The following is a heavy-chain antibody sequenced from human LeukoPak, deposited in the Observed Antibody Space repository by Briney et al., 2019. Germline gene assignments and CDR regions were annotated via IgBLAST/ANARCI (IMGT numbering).Heavy chain of an antibody. D-gene: IGHD3-3*01. CDR3: ARGPQYYDFWSGFPTDY. V-gene: IGHV3-23*01. CDR2: ISGSGGST. J-gene: IGHJ4*02. CDR1: GFTFSSYT. Sequence: GGSLRLSCAASGFTFSSYTMSWVRQAPGKGLEWVSAISGSGGSTYYADSVKGRFTISRDNAKNTLYLQMNSLRAEDTAVYYCARGPQYYDFWSGFPTDYWGQGTLVTVSS.